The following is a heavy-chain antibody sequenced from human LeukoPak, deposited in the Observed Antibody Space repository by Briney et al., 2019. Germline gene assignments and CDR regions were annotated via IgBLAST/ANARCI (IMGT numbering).Heavy chain of an antibody. D-gene: IGHD6-19*01. Sequence: ASVKVSCKASGYTSTSYYMHWVRQAPGQGLEWMGIINPSGGSTSYAQKFQGRVTMTRDTSTSTVYMELSSLRSEDTAVYYCARDMAVGPFDYWGQGTLVTVSS. CDR1: GYTSTSYY. CDR3: ARDMAVGPFDY. V-gene: IGHV1-46*01. CDR2: INPSGGST. J-gene: IGHJ4*02.